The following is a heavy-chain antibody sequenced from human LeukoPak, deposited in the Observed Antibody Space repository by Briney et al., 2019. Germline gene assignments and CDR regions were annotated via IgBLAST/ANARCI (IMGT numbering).Heavy chain of an antibody. CDR1: GFTFSDYY. CDR3: ARVGYDILTGYYTYYYYYYMDV. CDR2: ISSSGSTI. Sequence: GGSLRLSCAASGFTFSDYYMSWIRQAPGEGLEWVSYISSSGSTIYYADSVKGRFTISRDNAKNSLYLQMNSLRAEDTAVYYCARVGYDILTGYYTYYYYYYMDVWGKGTTVTISS. D-gene: IGHD3-9*01. V-gene: IGHV3-11*04. J-gene: IGHJ6*03.